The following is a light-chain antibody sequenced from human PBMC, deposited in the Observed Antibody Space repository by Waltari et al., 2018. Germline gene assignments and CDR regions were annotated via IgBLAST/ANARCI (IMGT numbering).Light chain of an antibody. CDR1: DLEKKY. V-gene: IGLV3-1*01. Sequence: SYDLTQSPSVSVSPGQTASIPCSGDDLEKKYVCWYQQKPGQSPVLVIYQDVRRPSEIPERFSGSNSGNTATLTISGTQPMDEADYYCQAWDSGAAGVFGNGTKVTVL. J-gene: IGLJ1*01. CDR3: QAWDSGAAGV. CDR2: QDV.